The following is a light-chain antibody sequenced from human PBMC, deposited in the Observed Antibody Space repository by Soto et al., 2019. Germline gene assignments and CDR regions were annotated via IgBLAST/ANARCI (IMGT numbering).Light chain of an antibody. V-gene: IGKV1-39*01. J-gene: IGKJ2*01. CDR3: QQSYTTPYT. Sequence: DIQMTQSPSSLSASVGDRVTVTCRASQSIGTYVNWYQQKPGKAPYLLIYAASRLQSGVPSKFSGSGSGTDFTLTISSLQPEDFATYYSQQSYTTPYTFGQGTKLEIK. CDR2: AAS. CDR1: QSIGTY.